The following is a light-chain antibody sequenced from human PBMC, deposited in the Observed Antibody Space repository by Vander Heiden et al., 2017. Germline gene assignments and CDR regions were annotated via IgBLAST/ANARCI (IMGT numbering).Light chain of an antibody. CDR2: DVS. V-gene: IGLV2-8*01. CDR3: SSYAGSNNPLV. J-gene: IGLJ1*01. CDR1: SSNVGGYNY. Sequence: QSALTQPLHASGSPGQSVTISCNVTSSNVGGYNYVSRYQQHPGKAPKHMIYDVSKRPSGVPDRFSGSKSGNTASLTVSGLQAEDEADYYCSSYAGSNNPLVFGTGTKVTVL.